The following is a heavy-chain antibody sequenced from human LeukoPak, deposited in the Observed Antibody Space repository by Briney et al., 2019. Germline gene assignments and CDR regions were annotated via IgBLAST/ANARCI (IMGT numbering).Heavy chain of an antibody. D-gene: IGHD5-24*01. CDR1: GFTFSNYA. V-gene: IGHV3-23*01. CDR3: AKDQPADGYNSI. J-gene: IGHJ4*02. CDR2: ISGTGGNT. Sequence: GGSLRLSCAASGFTFSNYAMSWVRQAPGKGLEWVSTISGTGGNTYYADSVKGRFTISRDNSKNTLYLQANSLRAEDTAVYYCAKDQPADGYNSIWGQGTLVTVSS.